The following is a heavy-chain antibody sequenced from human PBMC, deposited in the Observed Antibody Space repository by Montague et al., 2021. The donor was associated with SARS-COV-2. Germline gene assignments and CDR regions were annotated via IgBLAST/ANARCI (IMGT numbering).Heavy chain of an antibody. CDR1: GGSISSHY. Sequence: SETLSLTCTVSGGSISSHYWSWIRQPPGKGLEWIGYIYYSGSTNYNPSLKSRVTISVDTSKNQFSLKLSSVTAADTAVYYCAREGMVRGSYYYYGMDVWGQGTTVTVSS. J-gene: IGHJ6*02. CDR3: AREGMVRGSYYYYGMDV. D-gene: IGHD3-10*01. CDR2: IYYSGST. V-gene: IGHV4-59*11.